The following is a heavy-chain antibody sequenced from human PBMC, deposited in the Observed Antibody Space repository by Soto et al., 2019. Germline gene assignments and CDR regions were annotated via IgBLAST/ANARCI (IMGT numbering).Heavy chain of an antibody. D-gene: IGHD6-13*01. CDR2: IYPGDSNT. J-gene: IGHJ6*02. Sequence: GESLKISCAASGYSFSNHWIGWVRQMPGKGLEWVGIIYPGDSNTRYSPSFQGQVTISASNSISTAYLQWSSLKASDTAIYYCARTAAAGKYYYGVDVWGQGTTVTVSS. CDR1: GYSFSNHW. V-gene: IGHV5-51*01. CDR3: ARTAAAGKYYYGVDV.